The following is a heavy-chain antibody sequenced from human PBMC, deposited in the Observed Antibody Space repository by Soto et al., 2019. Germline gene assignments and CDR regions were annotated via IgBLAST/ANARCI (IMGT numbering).Heavy chain of an antibody. D-gene: IGHD2-15*01. Sequence: PSETLSLTCTVSGGSMSGNDYYWAWIRQPPGKGLEWIASIHYSGSIYYNPSLKSRVTISVDTSKNQFSLRLSSVTAADTAIYFCARKSGHCSGGGCYRGYYYMDVWGKGTTVTVSS. CDR1: GGSMSGNDYY. CDR2: IHYSGSI. J-gene: IGHJ6*03. V-gene: IGHV4-39*01. CDR3: ARKSGHCSGGGCYRGYYYMDV.